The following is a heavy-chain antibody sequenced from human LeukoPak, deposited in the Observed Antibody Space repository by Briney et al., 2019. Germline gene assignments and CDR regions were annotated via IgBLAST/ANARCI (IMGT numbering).Heavy chain of an antibody. D-gene: IGHD3-3*01. CDR1: GFNFRNSD. CDR2: LRDDGFNK. CDR3: AKSRRQYDFWSGFDY. V-gene: IGHV3-30*02. J-gene: IGHJ4*02. Sequence: GGSLRLSCAASGFNFRNSDMHWVRQVPGKGLEWVALLRDDGFNKYYADSVKDRFTISRDTSKNTLFLEMNRLTIEDRAIYYCAKSRRQYDFWSGFDYWGRGTLVTVSS.